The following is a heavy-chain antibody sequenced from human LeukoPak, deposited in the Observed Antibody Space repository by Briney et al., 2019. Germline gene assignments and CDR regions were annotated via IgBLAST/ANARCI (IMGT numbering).Heavy chain of an antibody. J-gene: IGHJ4*01. CDR1: GYTFTSYY. D-gene: IGHD3-10*01. Sequence: ASVKVSCKASGYTFTSYYMHWVRQAPGQGLEWMGIINPSGGSTSYAQKFQGRVTMTRDTSTSTVYMELSSLRSEDAAVYYCARSGGSGSYYILFDYWGQGNPGHRLL. CDR2: INPSGGST. CDR3: ARSGGSGSYYILFDY. V-gene: IGHV1-46*01.